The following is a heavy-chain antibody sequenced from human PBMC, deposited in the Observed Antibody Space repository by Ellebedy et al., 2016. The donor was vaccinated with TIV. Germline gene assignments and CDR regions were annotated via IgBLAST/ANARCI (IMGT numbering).Heavy chain of an antibody. V-gene: IGHV4-59*12. J-gene: IGHJ4*02. D-gene: IGHD3-10*01. CDR1: EFTFSDYS. Sequence: ESLKISCAGSEFTFSDYSMNWVRQAPGKGLEWIGFSDYSGSTNYNASLKGRVEISIDKSTNQFSLKLTSVTAADTAVYFCARGGSTVRGVIGYWGQGTLVTVSS. CDR2: SDYSGST. CDR3: ARGGSTVRGVIGY.